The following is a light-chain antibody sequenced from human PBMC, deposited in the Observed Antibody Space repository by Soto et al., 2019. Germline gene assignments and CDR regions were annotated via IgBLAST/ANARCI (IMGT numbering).Light chain of an antibody. CDR1: SSNIGAGYD. CDR2: GNS. J-gene: IGLJ3*02. CDR3: QSYDSSLSGSV. V-gene: IGLV1-40*01. Sequence: QSVLTQPPSVSGAPGQRVTISCTGSSSNIGAGYDVHWYQQLPGTAPKLLIYGNSNRPSGVPDRFSGSKSGTSASLAITGIKAEDEADYYCQSYDSSLSGSVFGGGTKVTVL.